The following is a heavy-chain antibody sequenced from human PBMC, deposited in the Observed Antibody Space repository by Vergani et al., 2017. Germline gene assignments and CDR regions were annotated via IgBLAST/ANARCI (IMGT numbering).Heavy chain of an antibody. CDR2: TSTDGST. CDR3: ARETVVTSWDGYRFHYMDV. V-gene: IGHV4-61*02. Sequence: QVQLQESGPGLVKPSQTLSLTCSVSGGAVNSGSNFWTWLRQPAGKGLEWIGRTSTDGSTNYNPYLKSRVTVSVDTSKTQISLRLTSGTAEDTAVYYCARETVVTSWDGYRFHYMDVWGKGTTVTVSS. J-gene: IGHJ6*03. CDR1: GGAVNSGSNF. D-gene: IGHD3-16*02.